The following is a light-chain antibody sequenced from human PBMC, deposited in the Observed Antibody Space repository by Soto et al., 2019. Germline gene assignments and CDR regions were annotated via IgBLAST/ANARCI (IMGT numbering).Light chain of an antibody. Sequence: QSVLTQPASVSGSPGQSIPISCTGTSSDVGGYNLVSWYQQHPGKAPKLMIYEGSKRPSGVSNRFSGSKSGNTASLTISGLQAEDEADYYCCSYAGSSTYVFGTGTKVTVL. CDR1: SSDVGGYNL. CDR3: CSYAGSSTYV. CDR2: EGS. V-gene: IGLV2-23*01. J-gene: IGLJ1*01.